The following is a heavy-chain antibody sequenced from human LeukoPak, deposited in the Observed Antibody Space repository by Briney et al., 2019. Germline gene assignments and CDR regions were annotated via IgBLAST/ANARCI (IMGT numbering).Heavy chain of an antibody. CDR3: ARATLDYYDSSGLLDY. CDR2: ISAYNGNT. CDR1: GYTFTSYG. Sequence: GASVKVSCKASGYTFTSYGISWVRQAPGQGLEWMGWISAYNGNTNYAQKLQGRVTMTTDTSTSTAYMELRSLRSDDTAVYHCARATLDYYDSSGLLDYWGQGTLVTVSS. V-gene: IGHV1-18*01. J-gene: IGHJ4*02. D-gene: IGHD3-22*01.